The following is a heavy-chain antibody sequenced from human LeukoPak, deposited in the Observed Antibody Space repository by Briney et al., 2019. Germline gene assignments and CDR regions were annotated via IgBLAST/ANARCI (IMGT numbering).Heavy chain of an antibody. D-gene: IGHD3-22*01. CDR1: GGSISSGSYY. J-gene: IGHJ3*02. Sequence: SETLSLTCTVSGGSISSGSYYWSWIRQPAGKGLEWIGRIYTSGSTNYNPSLKSRVTISVDTSKNQFSLKLSSVTAADTAMYYCARQWLGDAFDIWGQGTMVTVSS. CDR3: ARQWLGDAFDI. CDR2: IYTSGST. V-gene: IGHV4-61*02.